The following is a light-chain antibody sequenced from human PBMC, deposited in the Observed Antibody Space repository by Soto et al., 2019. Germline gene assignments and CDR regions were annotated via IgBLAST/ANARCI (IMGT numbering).Light chain of an antibody. CDR3: ASWDDSLSGVV. Sequence: QSVVTQPPSASGTPGQGVSISCSGSSSNIGVHPVNWYQQVPGTAPKLLIYNTTQRPSGVPDRFSGSKSGTSASLAISGRHSEDEADYHCASWDDSLSGVVFGGGTKLTVL. J-gene: IGLJ2*01. V-gene: IGLV1-44*01. CDR2: NTT. CDR1: SSNIGVHP.